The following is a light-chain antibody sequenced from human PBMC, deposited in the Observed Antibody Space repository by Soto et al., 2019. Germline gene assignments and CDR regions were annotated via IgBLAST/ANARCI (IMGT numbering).Light chain of an antibody. CDR3: QQLNNYPLT. CDR2: AAS. J-gene: IGKJ4*01. Sequence: DIPLTQSPSFLSASLGDRVTITCRASQGIDSYLAWYQQKPGKAPRLLIYAASTLQSGVPSRFSGSGSDTEFTLTISSLQPEDFATYYCQQLNNYPLTFGGGTKVEIK. V-gene: IGKV1-9*01. CDR1: QGIDSY.